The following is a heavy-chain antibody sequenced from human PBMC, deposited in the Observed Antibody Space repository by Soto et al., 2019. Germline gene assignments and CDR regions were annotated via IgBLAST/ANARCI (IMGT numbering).Heavy chain of an antibody. CDR3: ARTLSYYYDSSGLNWFDP. V-gene: IGHV1-69*06. D-gene: IGHD3-22*01. J-gene: IGHJ5*02. CDR1: GGTFSSYA. CDR2: IIPIFGTA. Sequence: SVKVSCKASGGTFSSYAISWVRQAPGQGLEWMGGIIPIFGTANYAQKFQGRVTITADKSTSTAYMELSSLRSEDTAVYYCARTLSYYYDSSGLNWFDPWGQGTLVTVSS.